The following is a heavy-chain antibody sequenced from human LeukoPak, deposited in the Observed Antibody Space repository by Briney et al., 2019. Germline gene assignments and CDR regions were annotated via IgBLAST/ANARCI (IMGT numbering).Heavy chain of an antibody. D-gene: IGHD5-24*01. V-gene: IGHV3-20*04. CDR3: ARDTEMATIA. J-gene: IGHJ5*02. CDR2: INWNGGST. CDR1: GFTFDDYG. Sequence: GGSLRLSCAASGFTFDDYGMSWVRQAPGKGLEWVSGINWNGGSTGYADSVKGRFTISRDNSKNTLYLQMNSLRAEDTAVYYCARDTEMATIAWGQGTLVTVSS.